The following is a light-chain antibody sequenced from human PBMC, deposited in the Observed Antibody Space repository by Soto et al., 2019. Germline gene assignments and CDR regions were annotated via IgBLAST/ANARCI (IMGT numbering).Light chain of an antibody. J-gene: IGKJ4*01. CDR3: QQDYNLPLT. Sequence: PGERVTLSCRASQSVSSSYLTWYQQKPGQAPRLLIYGASTRDTGIPARFSGSGSGTDFTLTISSLQPEDFAVYYCQQDYNLPLTFGGGTKVEIK. V-gene: IGKV3D-7*01. CDR1: QSVSSSY. CDR2: GAS.